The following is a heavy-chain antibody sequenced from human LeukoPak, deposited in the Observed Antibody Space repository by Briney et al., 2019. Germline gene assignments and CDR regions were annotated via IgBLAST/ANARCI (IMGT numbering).Heavy chain of an antibody. CDR1: GFTVSTNY. D-gene: IGHD3-10*01. Sequence: PGGSLRLSCAASGFTVSTNYMSWVRQAPGKGLEWVSLVYSGGTTYHADSVKGRFTISRDDSKNTVYLQMNSLRAEDTAVYYCVKSPWYHGSGSYSGTIHWGQGTLVTDSS. CDR2: VYSGGTT. CDR3: VKSPWYHGSGSYSGTIH. V-gene: IGHV3-66*01. J-gene: IGHJ4*02.